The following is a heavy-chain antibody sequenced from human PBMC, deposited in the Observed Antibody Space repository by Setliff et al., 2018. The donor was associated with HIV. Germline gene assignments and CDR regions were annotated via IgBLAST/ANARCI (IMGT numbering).Heavy chain of an antibody. Sequence: PSETLSLTCAVYGGSVSGYYWSWIRQPPGKGLEWIGEIDHSGSTNYNPSLKSRVTISVDTSKNQLSLKLSSVTAADTAVYYCARDRPPSTVDMLGAFDRWGQGTMVTVSS. CDR2: IDHSGST. CDR1: GGSVSGYY. J-gene: IGHJ3*02. CDR3: ARDRPPSTVDMLGAFDR. V-gene: IGHV4-34*01. D-gene: IGHD4-17*01.